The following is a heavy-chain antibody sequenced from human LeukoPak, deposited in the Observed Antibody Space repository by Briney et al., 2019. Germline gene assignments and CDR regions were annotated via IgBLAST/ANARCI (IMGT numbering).Heavy chain of an antibody. CDR1: GYSISSGYY. CDR3: ARDIVATITGGSDY. J-gene: IGHJ4*02. Sequence: SETLSLTCTVSGYSISSGYYWGWIRQPPGKGLEWIGSIYHSGSTYYNPSLKSRVTISVDTSKDQFSLKLSSVTAADTAVYYCARDIVATITGGSDYWGQGTLVTVSS. V-gene: IGHV4-38-2*02. D-gene: IGHD5-12*01. CDR2: IYHSGST.